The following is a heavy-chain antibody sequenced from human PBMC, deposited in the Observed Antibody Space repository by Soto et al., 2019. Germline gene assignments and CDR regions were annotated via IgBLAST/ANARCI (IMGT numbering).Heavy chain of an antibody. J-gene: IGHJ4*02. CDR3: AKALSPYYYGDIDY. V-gene: IGHV3-23*01. Sequence: GDLRLSCAASRFTFSIYSMYWVRQAPGRGLEWVSGISGTGSSTYYADSVKGRFTISRDNSKNTLYLQMNSLRAEDTAVYYCAKALSPYYYGDIDYWGQGTLVTVSS. D-gene: IGHD4-17*01. CDR2: ISGTGSST. CDR1: RFTFSIYS.